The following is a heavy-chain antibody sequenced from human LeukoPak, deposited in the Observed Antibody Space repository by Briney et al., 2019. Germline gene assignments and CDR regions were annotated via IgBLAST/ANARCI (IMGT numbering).Heavy chain of an antibody. CDR3: ARPQNSAVATHFDY. CDR2: ISYDGSNK. D-gene: IGHD5-12*01. J-gene: IGHJ4*02. Sequence: PGGSLRLSCAASGFTFSSYAMHWVRQAPGKGLEWVAVISYDGSNKYYADSVKGRFTISRDNSKNTLYLQMNSLRAEDTAVYYCARPQNSAVATHFDYWGQGTLVTVSS. V-gene: IGHV3-30*04. CDR1: GFTFSSYA.